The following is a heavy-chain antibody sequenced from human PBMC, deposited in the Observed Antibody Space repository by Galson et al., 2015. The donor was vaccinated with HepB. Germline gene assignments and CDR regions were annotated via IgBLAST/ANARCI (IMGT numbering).Heavy chain of an antibody. CDR1: GYSFTSYW. J-gene: IGHJ3*02. CDR2: IDPSDSYT. D-gene: IGHD3-10*01. Sequence: QSGAEVKKPGESLRISCKGSGYSFTSYWISWVRQMPGKGLEWMGRIDPSDSYTNYSPSFQGHVTISADKSISTAYLQWSSLKASDTAMYYCARHTGGRYGSGTQFDAFDIWGQGTMVTVSS. CDR3: ARHTGGRYGSGTQFDAFDI. V-gene: IGHV5-10-1*01.